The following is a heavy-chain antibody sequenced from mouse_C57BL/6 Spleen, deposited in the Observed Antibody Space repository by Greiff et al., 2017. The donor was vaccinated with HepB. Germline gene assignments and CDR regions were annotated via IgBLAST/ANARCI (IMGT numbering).Heavy chain of an antibody. J-gene: IGHJ4*01. D-gene: IGHD1-1*01. V-gene: IGHV1-69*01. CDR1: GYTFTSYW. Sequence: QVQLQQPGAELVMPGASVKLSCKASGYTFTSYWMHWVKQRPGQGVEWIGEIDPSDSYTNYNQKFKGKSTLTVDKSSSTAYMQLSSLTSEDSAVYYCAALITTVVATDAMDYWGQGTSVTVSS. CDR2: IDPSDSYT. CDR3: AALITTVVATDAMDY.